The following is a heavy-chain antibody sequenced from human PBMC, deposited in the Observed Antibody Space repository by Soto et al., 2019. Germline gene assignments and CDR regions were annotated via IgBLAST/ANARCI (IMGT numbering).Heavy chain of an antibody. D-gene: IGHD3-3*01. J-gene: IGHJ6*02. CDR2: IYPCDSDT. CDR1: GYSFTSYW. Sequence: GESLKISCKGSGYSFTSYWIGWVRQMPGKGLEWMGIIYPCDSDTRYSPSFQGQVTISADKSISTAYLQWSSLKASDTAMYYCARFFSPRITIFGVDHYYGMDVWGQGTTVTVSS. CDR3: ARFFSPRITIFGVDHYYGMDV. V-gene: IGHV5-51*01.